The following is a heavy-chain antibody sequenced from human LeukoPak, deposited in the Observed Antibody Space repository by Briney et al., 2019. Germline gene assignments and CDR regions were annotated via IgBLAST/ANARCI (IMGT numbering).Heavy chain of an antibody. D-gene: IGHD3-16*01. J-gene: IGHJ4*02. Sequence: SETLSLTCTPSGGSLSGDNYYWSWIRQPPGKGLQWIAYISLSGSTNYNPSLKSRVTISRDTSKNQFSLRLTSVTAADTAVYYCAKTGAPMGGYWGQGTLVTVSS. CDR3: AKTGAPMGGY. CDR2: ISLSGST. V-gene: IGHV4-61*01. CDR1: GGSLSGDNYY.